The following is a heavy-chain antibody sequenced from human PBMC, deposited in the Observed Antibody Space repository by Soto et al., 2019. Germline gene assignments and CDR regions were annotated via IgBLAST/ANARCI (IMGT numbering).Heavy chain of an antibody. J-gene: IGHJ4*02. CDR2: IKSKTDGGTT. V-gene: IGHV3-15*07. CDR3: TPSSNGVWGTKNAYDY. Sequence: PGGSLRLSCAASGFTFSNAWMNWVRQAPGKGLEWVGRIKSKTDGGTTDYAAPVKGRFTISRDDSKNTLYLQMNSLKTEDTAVYYCTPSSNGVWGTKNAYDYWGQGTLVTVSS. D-gene: IGHD2-8*01. CDR1: GFTFSNAW.